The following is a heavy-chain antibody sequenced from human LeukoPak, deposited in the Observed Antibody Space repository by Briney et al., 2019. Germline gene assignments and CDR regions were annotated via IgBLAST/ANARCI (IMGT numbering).Heavy chain of an antibody. J-gene: IGHJ3*02. CDR1: GFTLSSYA. D-gene: IGHD1-26*01. CDR3: VKDSETSARPDAIDI. CDR2: ISGSDGST. V-gene: IGHV3-23*01. Sequence: GGSLRLSCAASGFTLSSYAMSWVRQAPGKGLEWVSAISGSDGSTYYADSVKGRFTISRDNSKNTLYLQMNSLRAEDTAVYYCVKDSETSARPDAIDIWSQGTMVTVSS.